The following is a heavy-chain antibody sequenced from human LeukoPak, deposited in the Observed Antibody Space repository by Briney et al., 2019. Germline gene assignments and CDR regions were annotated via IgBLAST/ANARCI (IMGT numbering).Heavy chain of an antibody. V-gene: IGHV3-23*01. D-gene: IGHD1-26*01. J-gene: IGHJ4*02. CDR2: VSGSGAYT. Sequence: PGGSLRLSCAASGFTFSSDVMSWVRHAPRRGLGWVSAVSGSGAYTYYPDSSEGRFTSSRVNSKNTMNLQMNSLRGEDTAVYYCAKGGPNSERYLGYFDYWGQGTLVAVSS. CDR1: GFTFSSDV. CDR3: AKGGPNSERYLGYFDY.